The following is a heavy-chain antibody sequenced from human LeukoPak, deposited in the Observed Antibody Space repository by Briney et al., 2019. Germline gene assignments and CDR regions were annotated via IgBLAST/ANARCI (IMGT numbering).Heavy chain of an antibody. CDR2: ISSSSSYI. D-gene: IGHD3-3*01. Sequence: NPGGSLRLSCAASGFTFSSYSMNWVRQAPGKGLEWVSSISSSSSYIYYADSVKGRFTISRDNAKNSLYLQMNSLRAEDTAVYYCARDIRLADFWSGYFLVLGNNGMDVWGQGTTVTVSS. V-gene: IGHV3-21*01. CDR1: GFTFSSYS. CDR3: ARDIRLADFWSGYFLVLGNNGMDV. J-gene: IGHJ6*02.